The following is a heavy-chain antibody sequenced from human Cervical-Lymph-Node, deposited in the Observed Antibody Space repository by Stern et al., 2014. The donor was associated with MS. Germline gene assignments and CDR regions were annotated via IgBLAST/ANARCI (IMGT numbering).Heavy chain of an antibody. D-gene: IGHD2-8*02. J-gene: IGHJ4*02. CDR2: VYYSGAT. V-gene: IGHV4-39*01. CDR3: AKHACTGAACPFDL. Sequence: QVQLQESGPGLVKPSETLSLTCAVSGDSISSYTHYWAWIRQPPGKGLEWIGSVYYSGATYYKPSLKSPATISVDTSKNHSSLGLNSVTAADTAVYYCAKHACTGAACPFDLWGQGTLVTVSS. CDR1: GDSISSYTHY.